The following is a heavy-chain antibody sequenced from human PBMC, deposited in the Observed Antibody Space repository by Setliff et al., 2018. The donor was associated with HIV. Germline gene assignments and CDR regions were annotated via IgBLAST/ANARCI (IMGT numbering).Heavy chain of an antibody. CDR3: TAVGSLAGRRPELN. D-gene: IGHD6-6*01. V-gene: IGHV3-15*07. CDR1: GFTFSNAW. CDR2: LRSKIDGGTT. Sequence: PGGSLRLSCAASGFTFSNAWMNWVRQVPGKGLEWVARLRSKIDGGTTEYAAPVKGRFTISRDDSINTLYLQMNSLKTEDTAVYFCTAVGSLAGRRPELNWGRGTLVTVSS. J-gene: IGHJ4*02.